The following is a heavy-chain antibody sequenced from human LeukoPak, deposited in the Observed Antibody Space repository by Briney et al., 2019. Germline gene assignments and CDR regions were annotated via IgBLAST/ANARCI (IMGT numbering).Heavy chain of an antibody. CDR3: ARERSSPDAFDI. Sequence: PSQTLSLTCTVSGGSISSGGYYWRWIRQHPGKGLEWIGYIYYSGSTYYNPSLKSRVTISVDTSKNQFSLKLSSVTAADTAVYYCARERSSPDAFDIWGQGTMVTVSS. CDR1: GGSISSGGYY. D-gene: IGHD5-24*01. CDR2: IYYSGST. V-gene: IGHV4-31*03. J-gene: IGHJ3*02.